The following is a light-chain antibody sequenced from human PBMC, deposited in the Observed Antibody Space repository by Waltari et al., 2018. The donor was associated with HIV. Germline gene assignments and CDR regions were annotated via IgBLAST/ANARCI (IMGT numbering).Light chain of an antibody. CDR2: DNK. CDR3: VTWDNSLSAYV. CDR1: SSNIGNNY. J-gene: IGLJ1*01. Sequence: QSVLTQPPSLSAAPGQRVTISCSGSSSNIGNNYVSWYQQLPGTSPKLVIYDNKKRPAGIPDRSAGSKSGTSATLGITGLQTGDESDYYCVTWDNSLSAYVFGTGTKVTVL. V-gene: IGLV1-51*01.